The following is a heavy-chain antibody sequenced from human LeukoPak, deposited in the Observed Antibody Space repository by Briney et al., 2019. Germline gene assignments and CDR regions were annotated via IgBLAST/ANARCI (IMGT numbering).Heavy chain of an antibody. V-gene: IGHV4-59*01. D-gene: IGHD5-12*01. Sequence: SETLSLTCTVSGGSISGYYWSWIRQPPGKGLEWIGYIYYSGSTSYNPSLKSRVTISVDTSKNQFSLKLSSVTAADTAVYYCASMVATIGLLGYYYYMDVWGKGTTVTISS. CDR1: GGSISGYY. CDR3: ASMVATIGLLGYYYYMDV. CDR2: IYYSGST. J-gene: IGHJ6*03.